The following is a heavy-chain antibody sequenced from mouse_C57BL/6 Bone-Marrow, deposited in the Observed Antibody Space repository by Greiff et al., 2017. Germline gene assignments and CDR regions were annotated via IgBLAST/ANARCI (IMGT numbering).Heavy chain of an antibody. V-gene: IGHV3-8*01. CDR1: GYSITSDY. Sequence: EVKLQESGPGLAKPSQTLSLTCSVTGYSITSDYWNWIRKFPGNKLEYMGYISYSGSTYYTPSLKSRISITRDTSKNQYYLQLNSVTTEDTATYYCARGLSTTRRGFAYWGQGTLVTVSA. CDR2: ISYSGST. D-gene: IGHD3-1*01. J-gene: IGHJ3*01. CDR3: ARGLSTTRRGFAY.